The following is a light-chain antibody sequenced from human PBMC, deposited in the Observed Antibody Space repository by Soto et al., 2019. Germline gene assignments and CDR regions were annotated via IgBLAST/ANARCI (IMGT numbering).Light chain of an antibody. CDR2: EVT. CDR1: SSDVGCYNY. Sequence: QSVLTQPASVSGSPGQSITISCTGTSSDVGCYNYVSWYQQHSGKAPKLMIYEVTNRPSGVSNRFSGSKSGNTASLTISGLQSEDEAEYYCSSYTRTKTLLFGGGTKVTVL. J-gene: IGLJ2*01. CDR3: SSYTRTKTLL. V-gene: IGLV2-14*01.